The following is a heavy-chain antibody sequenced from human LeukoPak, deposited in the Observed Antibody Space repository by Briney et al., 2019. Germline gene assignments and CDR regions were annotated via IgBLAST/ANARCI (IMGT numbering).Heavy chain of an antibody. D-gene: IGHD3-22*01. Sequence: PSETLSLTCTVSGGSISSYYWSWIRQPPGKGLEWIGYIYYSGRTNYNPSLKSRVTISVDTSKNQFSLKLSSVTAADTAVYYCARGVVGYYYDSSGYPPRGFDYWGQGTLVTVSS. V-gene: IGHV4-59*01. CDR1: GGSISSYY. J-gene: IGHJ4*02. CDR2: IYYSGRT. CDR3: ARGVVGYYYDSSGYPPRGFDY.